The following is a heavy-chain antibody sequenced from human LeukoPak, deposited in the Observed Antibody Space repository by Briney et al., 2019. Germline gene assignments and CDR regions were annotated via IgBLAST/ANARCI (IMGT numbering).Heavy chain of an antibody. CDR3: ARWIDSSGWYGNYFDY. Sequence: ASVKVSCTASGYTFTGYYMHWVRQAPGQGLEWMGWINPNSGGTNYAQKFQGRVTMTRDTSISTAYMELRSLRSDDTAVYYCARWIDSSGWYGNYFDYWGQGTLVTVSS. CDR1: GYTFTGYY. D-gene: IGHD6-19*01. CDR2: INPNSGGT. J-gene: IGHJ4*02. V-gene: IGHV1-2*02.